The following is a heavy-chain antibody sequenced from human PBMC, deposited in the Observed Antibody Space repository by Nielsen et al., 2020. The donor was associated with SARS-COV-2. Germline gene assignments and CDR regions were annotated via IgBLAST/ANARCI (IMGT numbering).Heavy chain of an antibody. CDR1: GFTFSSYW. CDR2: IKQDGSEK. V-gene: IGHV3-7*01. J-gene: IGHJ6*03. Sequence: GGSLRLSCAASGFTFSSYWMNWVRQAPGKGLEWVANIKQDGSEKYYGDSVKGRFTISRDNAKNSLYLQMNSLRAEDTAVYYCARDAKDPYYYYYMDVWGKGTTVTVSS. D-gene: IGHD2-15*01. CDR3: ARDAKDPYYYYYMDV.